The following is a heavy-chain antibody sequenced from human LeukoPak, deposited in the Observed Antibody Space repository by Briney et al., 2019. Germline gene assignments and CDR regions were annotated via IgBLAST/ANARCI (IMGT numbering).Heavy chain of an antibody. J-gene: IGHJ3*02. D-gene: IGHD5-12*01. V-gene: IGHV4-38-2*01. CDR1: GYSISSGYY. Sequence: KPSETLSLTCAVSGYSISSGYYWGWIRQPPGKGLEWIGSIYHSGSTYYNPSLKSRVTISVDTSKNQFSLKLSSVTAADTAVYYCARTPRRSDYFDIWGQGTMVTVSS. CDR2: IYHSGST. CDR3: ARTPRRSDYFDI.